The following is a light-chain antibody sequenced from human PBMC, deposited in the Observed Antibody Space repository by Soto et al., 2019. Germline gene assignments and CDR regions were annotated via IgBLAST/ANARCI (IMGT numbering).Light chain of an antibody. Sequence: EIVLTQSPGTLSLSPWERATLSCRASQSVSSSYLAWSQQKPGQAPRLLIYGASSRATGIPDRFSGSGSGTDFTLTISRLEPEDFAVYFCHQYGSSPWTFGQGTKVDIK. CDR2: GAS. CDR3: HQYGSSPWT. CDR1: QSVSSSY. V-gene: IGKV3-20*01. J-gene: IGKJ1*01.